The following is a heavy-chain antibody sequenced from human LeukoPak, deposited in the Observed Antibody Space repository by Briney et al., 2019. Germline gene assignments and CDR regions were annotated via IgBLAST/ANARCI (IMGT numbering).Heavy chain of an antibody. D-gene: IGHD6-19*01. CDR2: ISSGSSTT. V-gene: IGHV3-48*01. CDR1: GFTFNSYS. Sequence: SGGSLRLSCAASGFTFNSYSMNWVRQAPGKGLEWVSYISSGSSTTYYADSVKGRFTISRDNAKNALYLQMNSLRAEDTAVYYCARETRQWLVSYDYWGQGTLVTVSS. CDR3: ARETRQWLVSYDY. J-gene: IGHJ4*02.